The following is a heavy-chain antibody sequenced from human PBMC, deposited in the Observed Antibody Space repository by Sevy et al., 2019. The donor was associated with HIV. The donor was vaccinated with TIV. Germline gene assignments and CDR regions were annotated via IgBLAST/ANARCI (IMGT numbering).Heavy chain of an antibody. CDR2: IGVYNGNA. D-gene: IGHD1-26*01. CDR1: GYNFASDG. J-gene: IGHJ4*02. CDR3: ARQVAFSGSYYVDY. Sequence: ASVKVSCKASGYNFASDGFSWVRQAPGQGLEWMGWIGVYNGNAKYAQVFQDRFTMTTDTSTSTAYMELRSLRSDDTAMYYCARQVAFSGSYYVDYWGQGTLVTVSS. V-gene: IGHV1-18*04.